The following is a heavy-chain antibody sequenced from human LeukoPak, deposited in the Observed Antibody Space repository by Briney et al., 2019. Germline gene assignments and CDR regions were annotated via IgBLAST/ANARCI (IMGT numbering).Heavy chain of an antibody. Sequence: SETLSLTCTVSGGSISSYYWSWIRQPPGKGLEWIGYIYYSGSTNYNPSLKSRVTISVDTSKSQFSLKLSSVTAADTAVYYCARASPYYYDSSGGLFDYWGQGTLVTVSS. V-gene: IGHV4-59*01. CDR3: ARASPYYYDSSGGLFDY. D-gene: IGHD3-22*01. CDR2: IYYSGST. J-gene: IGHJ4*02. CDR1: GGSISSYY.